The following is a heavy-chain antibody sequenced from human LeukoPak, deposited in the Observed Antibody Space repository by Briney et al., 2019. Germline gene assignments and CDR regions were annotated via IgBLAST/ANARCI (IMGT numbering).Heavy chain of an antibody. D-gene: IGHD3-22*01. CDR1: GYTFTSYY. CDR3: ARDRSTTYYYDSSGYLDY. CDR2: INPSGGST. J-gene: IGHJ4*02. Sequence: GASVKVSCKASGYTFTSYYMHWVRQAPGQGLEWMGLINPSGGSTSYAQKFQGRVTMTRDTSTSTVYMELSSLRSEDTAVYYCARDRSTTYYYDSSGYLDYWGQGTLVTVSS. V-gene: IGHV1-46*01.